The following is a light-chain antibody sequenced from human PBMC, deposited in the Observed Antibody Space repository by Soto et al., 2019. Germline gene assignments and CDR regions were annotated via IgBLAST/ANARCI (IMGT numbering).Light chain of an antibody. CDR3: QQYGSSPT. CDR2: GAS. CDR1: QSVSSSY. J-gene: IGKJ1*01. V-gene: IGKV3-20*01. Sequence: EIVLTQSPGTLSLSPGERATLSCRASQSVSSSYLAWYQQKPGQAPRLLIYGASSRATGIPDRFSGRGSGTDFTLPSSRLEPEDFPVYYCQQYGSSPTFGQGTKVEIK.